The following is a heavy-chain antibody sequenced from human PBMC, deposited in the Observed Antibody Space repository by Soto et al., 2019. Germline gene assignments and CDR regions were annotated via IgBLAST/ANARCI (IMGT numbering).Heavy chain of an antibody. CDR1: GGSFSGYY. CDR3: AGTSGTYYDPFDY. D-gene: IGHD1-26*01. V-gene: IGHV4-34*01. CDR2: INHSGST. Sequence: SETLSLTCAVYGGSFSGYYWSWIRQPPGKGLEWIGEINHSGSTNYNPSLRGRATISLDTSKNQFSLNLNSVTAADTAVYYCAGTSGTYYDPFDYWGQGTLVTVSS. J-gene: IGHJ4*02.